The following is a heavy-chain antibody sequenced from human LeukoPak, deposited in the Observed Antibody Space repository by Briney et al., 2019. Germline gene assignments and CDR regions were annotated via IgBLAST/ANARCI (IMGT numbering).Heavy chain of an antibody. Sequence: ASVKVSCKASGYTFTSYYIHWMRQAPGQGLEWVGWINPNSGGSHYAQRFQGRVTMTSDTSINTGYMELTSLTTDDTAVYYCARGPRYGESGYDLGPYWGQGTLVTVSS. CDR3: ARGPRYGESGYDLGPY. V-gene: IGHV1-2*02. CDR2: INPNSGGS. CDR1: GYTFTSYY. D-gene: IGHD5-12*01. J-gene: IGHJ4*02.